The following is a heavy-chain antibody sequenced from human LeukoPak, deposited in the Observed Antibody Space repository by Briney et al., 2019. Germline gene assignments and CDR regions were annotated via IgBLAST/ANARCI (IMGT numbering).Heavy chain of an antibody. CDR2: ISAYNGNT. Sequence: GASVKVSCKASGYTFTSYGISWVRQAPGQGLEWMGWISAYNGNTNYAQKVQGRVTMTTDTATSTAYMELRSLRSDDTAVHYCARAAHSSGYYSYYFDYWGQGTLVTVSS. D-gene: IGHD3-22*01. CDR3: ARAAHSSGYYSYYFDY. V-gene: IGHV1-18*01. J-gene: IGHJ4*02. CDR1: GYTFTSYG.